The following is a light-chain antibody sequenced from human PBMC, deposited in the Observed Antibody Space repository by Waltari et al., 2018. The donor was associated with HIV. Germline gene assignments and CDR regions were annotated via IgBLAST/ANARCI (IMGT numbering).Light chain of an antibody. V-gene: IGKV3-11*01. CDR1: QSVSSY. J-gene: IGKJ4*01. CDR3: QQRSNWPLT. Sequence: EIALTQSPDTLSLSPGERATLSCRASQSVSSYLAWYQQKLGQAPRLLIYDAWKRATGIPARFSGSGSGTDFTLSISSLGPEDFAVYYCQQRSNWPLTFGGGTKVEIK. CDR2: DAW.